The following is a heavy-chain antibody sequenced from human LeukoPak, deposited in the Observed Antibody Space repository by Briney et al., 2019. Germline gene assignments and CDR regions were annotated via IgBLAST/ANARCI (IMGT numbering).Heavy chain of an antibody. CDR2: IIPIFGTA. V-gene: IGHV1-69*13. CDR3: ARGTYYYDSSGYYYGYYYYGMDV. CDR1: GGTFSSYV. J-gene: IGHJ6*02. Sequence: SVKVSCKASGGTFSSYVISWVRQAPGQGLEWMGGIIPIFGTANYAQKFQGRVTITADESTSTAYMELSSLRSEDTAVYYCARGTYYYDSSGYYYGYYYYGMDVWGQGTTVTVSS. D-gene: IGHD3-22*01.